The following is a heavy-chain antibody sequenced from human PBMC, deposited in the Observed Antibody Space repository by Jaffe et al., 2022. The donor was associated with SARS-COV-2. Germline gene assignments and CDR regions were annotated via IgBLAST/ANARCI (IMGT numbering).Heavy chain of an antibody. V-gene: IGHV3-15*01. CDR3: TTVVGVLRFLEWLFIDY. J-gene: IGHJ4*02. CDR2: IKSKTDGGTT. Sequence: EVQLVESGGGLVKPGGSLRLSCAASGFTFSNAWMSWVRQAPGKGLEWVGRIKSKTDGGTTDYAAPVKGRFTISRDDSKNTLYLQMNSLKTEDTAVYYCTTVVGVLRFLEWLFIDYWGQGTLVTVSS. CDR1: GFTFSNAW. D-gene: IGHD3-3*01.